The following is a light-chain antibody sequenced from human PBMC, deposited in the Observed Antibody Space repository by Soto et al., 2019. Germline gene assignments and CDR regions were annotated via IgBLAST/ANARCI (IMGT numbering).Light chain of an antibody. J-gene: IGKJ2*01. CDR3: QQYNKWPPYT. Sequence: IVMTQSPATLSVSPGERATLSCRASQSVSSNLAWYQQKPGQAPRLLIYGASTRAGDVPTRFSGSVSGTEFTLTIDSLQSEDFAVYYCQQYNKWPPYTFGQGTKLE. V-gene: IGKV3-15*01. CDR1: QSVSSN. CDR2: GAS.